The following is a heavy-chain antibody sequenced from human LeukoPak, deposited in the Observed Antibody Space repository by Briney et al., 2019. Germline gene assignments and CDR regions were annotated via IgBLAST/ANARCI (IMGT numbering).Heavy chain of an antibody. Sequence: GGSLRLSCAASGFTFSSYWISWVRQAPGKGLEWVANIKQDGSEKYYVDSVKGRFTISRDNAKNSLYLQMNSLRAEDTAVYYCAHTLDGYGIDYWGQGTLVTVSS. CDR2: IKQDGSEK. D-gene: IGHD5-18*01. V-gene: IGHV3-7*01. J-gene: IGHJ4*02. CDR1: GFTFSSYW. CDR3: AHTLDGYGIDY.